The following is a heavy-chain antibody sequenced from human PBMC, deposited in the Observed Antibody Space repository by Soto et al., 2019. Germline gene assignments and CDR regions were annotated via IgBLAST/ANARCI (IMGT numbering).Heavy chain of an antibody. CDR3: ARMAVAGTADGYYYYGMDV. Sequence: QVQLVQSGAEVKKPGASVKVSCKASGYTFTSYGISWVRQAPGQGLEWMGWISAYNGNTNYAQKLHGRVTTTTDTSTSTAYMELRSLRSDDTAVYYCARMAVAGTADGYYYYGMDVWGQGTTVTVSS. D-gene: IGHD6-19*01. V-gene: IGHV1-18*01. CDR1: GYTFTSYG. CDR2: ISAYNGNT. J-gene: IGHJ6*02.